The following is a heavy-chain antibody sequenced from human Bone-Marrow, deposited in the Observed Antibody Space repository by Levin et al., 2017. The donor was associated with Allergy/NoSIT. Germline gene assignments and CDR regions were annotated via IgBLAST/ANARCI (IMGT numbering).Heavy chain of an antibody. J-gene: IGHJ3*02. Sequence: GGSLRLSCAASGFDFNNFAMHWVRQAPGKGLEWVAIISYAGGDEYYADSVKGRFTISRDNSENTLYLEMNSLRAEDTAVYFCAKEKDDAFDIWGQGTMVTVSS. CDR2: ISYAGGDE. CDR1: GFDFNNFA. CDR3: AKEKDDAFDI. V-gene: IGHV3-30*18.